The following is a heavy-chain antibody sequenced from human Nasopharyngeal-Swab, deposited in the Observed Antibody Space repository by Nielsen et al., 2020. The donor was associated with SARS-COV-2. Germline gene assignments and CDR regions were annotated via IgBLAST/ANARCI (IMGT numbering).Heavy chain of an antibody. CDR3: ARQRNHVFDI. Sequence: RQAPGRGLEWSGSRCSGGTTYYNAALKSRVTISVGMSKSQSSLKLPSVTAADTAMYYCARQRNHVFDIWGQGTMVTVSS. CDR2: RCSGGTT. J-gene: IGHJ3*02. V-gene: IGHV4-39*01.